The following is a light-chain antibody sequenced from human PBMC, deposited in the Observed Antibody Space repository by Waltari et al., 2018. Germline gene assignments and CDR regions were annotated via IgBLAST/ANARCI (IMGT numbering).Light chain of an antibody. CDR3: QQYNNWPRGT. CDR1: QSVSSN. CDR2: GAS. V-gene: IGKV3-15*01. J-gene: IGKJ2*01. Sequence: EIVMTQSPATLSVSPGARATLSCRASQSVSSNFAWYQQKPGQAPRLLIYGASTRATGIPARFSGSGSGTEFTLTISSLQSEDFAVYYCQQYNNWPRGTFGQGTKLEIK.